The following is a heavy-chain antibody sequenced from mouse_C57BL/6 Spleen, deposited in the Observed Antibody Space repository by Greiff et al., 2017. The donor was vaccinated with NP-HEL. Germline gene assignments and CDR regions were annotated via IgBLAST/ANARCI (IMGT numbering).Heavy chain of an antibody. CDR2: IHPNSGST. D-gene: IGHD2-5*01. Sequence: VKLQQPGAELVKPGASVKLSCKASGYTFTSYWMHWVKQRPGQGLEWIGMIHPNSGSTNYNEKFKSKATLTVDKSSSTAYMQLSSLTSEDSAVYYCARGVSYSNLFAYWGQGTLVTVSA. CDR3: ARGVSYSNLFAY. J-gene: IGHJ3*01. V-gene: IGHV1-64*01. CDR1: GYTFTSYW.